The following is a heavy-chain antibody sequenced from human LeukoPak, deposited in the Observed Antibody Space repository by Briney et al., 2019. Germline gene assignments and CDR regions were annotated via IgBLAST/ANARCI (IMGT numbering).Heavy chain of an antibody. D-gene: IGHD3-3*01. J-gene: IGHJ4*02. V-gene: IGHV3-23*01. CDR2: ISGSGGSP. Sequence: GALRLSFSGSGFPFSRYAMSWVRQAPGRGLEWVSAISGSGGSPYYADSVKGRFTISRDNSKNTLYLQMNSLRAEDTAVYYCANSLRGPDKTAIGVVEEFWSGYYPFDYWGQGTLVTVSS. CDR3: ANSLRGPDKTAIGVVEEFWSGYYPFDY. CDR1: GFPFSRYA.